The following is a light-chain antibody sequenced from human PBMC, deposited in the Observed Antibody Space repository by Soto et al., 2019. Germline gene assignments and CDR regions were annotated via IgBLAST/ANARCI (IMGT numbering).Light chain of an antibody. J-gene: IGKJ1*01. CDR1: QSISSW. V-gene: IGKV1-5*03. Sequence: DIQMTQSPSTLSASVGDRVTITCRASQSISSWLAWYQQKPGKAPKLLIYKASSLESGVPSRFRGSGSGTEFTLTISSLKPDDFATYYCQQYNSYSGGFGQGTKVEIK. CDR3: QQYNSYSGG. CDR2: KAS.